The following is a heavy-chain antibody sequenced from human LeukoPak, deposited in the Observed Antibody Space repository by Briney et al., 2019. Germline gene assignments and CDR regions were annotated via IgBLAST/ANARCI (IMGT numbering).Heavy chain of an antibody. J-gene: IGHJ3*02. V-gene: IGHV3-11*04. CDR2: ISSSGSTI. CDR1: GFTFSDYY. Sequence: GGSLRLSCAASGFTFSDYYMSWIRQAPGKGLEWVSYISSSGSTIYYADSVKGRFSISSDNAKNSLYLQMNSLRAEDTAVYYCARGESYYDFWSGYYNDAFDIWGQGTMVTVSS. D-gene: IGHD3-3*01. CDR3: ARGESYYDFWSGYYNDAFDI.